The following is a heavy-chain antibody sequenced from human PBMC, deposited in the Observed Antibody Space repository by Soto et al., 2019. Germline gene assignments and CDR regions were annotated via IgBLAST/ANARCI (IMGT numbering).Heavy chain of an antibody. CDR2: ISGSGGST. D-gene: IGHD6-6*01. CDR3: AKDSQLVPPSPLYYYYYYMDV. J-gene: IGHJ6*03. Sequence: GGSLRLSCAASGFTFSSYAMSWVRQAPGKGLEWVSAISGSGGSTYYADSVKGRFTISRDNSKNTLYLQMNSLRAEDTAVYYCAKDSQLVPPSPLYYYYYYMDVWGKGTTVTVSS. V-gene: IGHV3-23*01. CDR1: GFTFSSYA.